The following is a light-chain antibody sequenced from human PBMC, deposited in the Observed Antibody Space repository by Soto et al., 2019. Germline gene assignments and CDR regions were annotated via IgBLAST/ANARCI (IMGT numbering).Light chain of an antibody. J-gene: IGKJ1*01. Sequence: EIVLTQSPGTLSLSPGERATLSCRASQSVSSDYFAWYQQKRGQAPRLLIYGASNRATGIRDRFSGSGSGTDFTLTISRLEPGDFAVYYCQKYVRSPWTFGQGTKVEIK. V-gene: IGKV3-20*01. CDR1: QSVSSDY. CDR2: GAS. CDR3: QKYVRSPWT.